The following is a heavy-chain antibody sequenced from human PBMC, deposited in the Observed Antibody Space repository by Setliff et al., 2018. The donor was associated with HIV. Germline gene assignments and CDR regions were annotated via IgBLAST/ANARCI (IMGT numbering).Heavy chain of an antibody. CDR3: ATASGYDLFMGAFDI. CDR2: INQSGGI. J-gene: IGHJ3*02. Sequence: PSETLSLTCAVSGGSFSGYYWSWIRQPPGKGPEWIGEINQSGGINYNPSLKSRVTISIDTFKNQFSMKLYSVTAADTAVYYCATASGYDLFMGAFDIWGQGTMVTVSS. CDR1: GGSFSGYY. D-gene: IGHD5-12*01. V-gene: IGHV4-34*01.